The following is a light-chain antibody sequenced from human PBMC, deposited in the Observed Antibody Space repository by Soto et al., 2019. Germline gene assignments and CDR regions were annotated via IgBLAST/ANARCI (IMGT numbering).Light chain of an antibody. V-gene: IGKV1-9*01. Sequence: IPLTQSPSSLSASVGDRVTITCRASHGVSSYLAWYQQKPGKAPKLLIYGASTLQGGVPSRFSGSGSGTDFTLSISSLQPEDFATYYCQQSYSTSWTFGQGTKVEIK. J-gene: IGKJ1*01. CDR2: GAS. CDR1: HGVSSY. CDR3: QQSYSTSWT.